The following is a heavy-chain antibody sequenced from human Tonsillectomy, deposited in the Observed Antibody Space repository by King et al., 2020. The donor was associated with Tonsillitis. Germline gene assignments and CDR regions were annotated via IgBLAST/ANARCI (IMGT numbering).Heavy chain of an antibody. J-gene: IGHJ4*02. V-gene: IGHV3-30*04. CDR1: GFTFSNYA. CDR2: ISYDGSKR. D-gene: IGHD6-13*01. Sequence: VQLVESGGDVVQPGRSLRLSCAASGFTFSNYAMHWVRQAPGKGPEWVALISYDGSKRYYADSVKGRFIISRDNFKNTLYLQMNNLRPDDTAVYYCARGGPFGYSTWYHFDRWGQGTLVTVSS. CDR3: ARGGPFGYSTWYHFDR.